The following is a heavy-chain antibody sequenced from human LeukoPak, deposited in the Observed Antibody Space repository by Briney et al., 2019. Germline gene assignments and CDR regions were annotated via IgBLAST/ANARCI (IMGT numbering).Heavy chain of an antibody. J-gene: IGHJ5*02. CDR2: IYYSGST. D-gene: IGHD5-18*01. V-gene: IGHV4-61*10. CDR3: ARVRSADTAMVRPTFDP. CDR1: GGSISSGSYY. Sequence: SETLSLTCTVSGGSISSGSYYWSWIRQPAGKGLEWIGYIYYSGSTNYNPSLKSRVTISVDTSKNQFSLKLSSVTAADTAVYYCARVRSADTAMVRPTFDPWGQGTLVTVSS.